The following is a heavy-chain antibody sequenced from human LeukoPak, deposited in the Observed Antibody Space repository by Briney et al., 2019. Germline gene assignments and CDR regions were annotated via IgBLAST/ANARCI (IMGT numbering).Heavy chain of an antibody. CDR1: GFTFSDYY. V-gene: IGHV3-11*01. CDR2: ISSSGSTI. J-gene: IGHJ6*02. D-gene: IGHD3-10*01. Sequence: PGGSLRLSCAASGFTFSDYYMSWIRQAPGKGLEWVSYISSSGSTIYYTDSVKGRFTISRDNARSSLFLQMNSLRADDTAVYYCAREITYSGGALDVWGQGTTVTVSS. CDR3: AREITYSGGALDV.